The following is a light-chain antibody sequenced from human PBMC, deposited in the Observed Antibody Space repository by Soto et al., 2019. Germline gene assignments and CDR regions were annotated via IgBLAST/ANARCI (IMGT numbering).Light chain of an antibody. Sequence: EIVLTQSPGTLSSSPGERGTLSCRASQSVSSSYLAWYQQKPGQAPRLLIYAVSSRATGIPDRFSGSGSGTDFNLTIRRLEPEDFAVYYCQHYGNSPPYTFGQGTKVDIK. V-gene: IGKV3-20*01. CDR1: QSVSSSY. J-gene: IGKJ2*01. CDR2: AVS. CDR3: QHYGNSPPYT.